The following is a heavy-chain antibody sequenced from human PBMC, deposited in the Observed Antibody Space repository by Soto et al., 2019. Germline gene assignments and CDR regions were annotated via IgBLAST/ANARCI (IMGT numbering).Heavy chain of an antibody. D-gene: IGHD3-3*01. CDR3: ARGQRFSDWFDP. V-gene: IGHV4-4*07. CDR2: IYSSGST. CDR1: GGTMNSYY. J-gene: IGHJ5*02. Sequence: QVHLQESGPGLVKPSETLSLNCTVSGGTMNSYYWTWIRQPAGKGLEWIGRIYSSGSTKYNPFLQSRVTMSLDTSKNQFSLRLTSVTAADTAVYYCARGQRFSDWFDPWGQGTLVTVSS.